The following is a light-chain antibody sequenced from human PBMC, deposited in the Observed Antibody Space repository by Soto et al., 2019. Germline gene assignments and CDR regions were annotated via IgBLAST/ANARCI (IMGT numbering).Light chain of an antibody. CDR2: DAS. Sequence: EIVLTQSPATLSLSPGERATLSCRASQSVSSYLAWYQQKPGQAPRLLIYDASNRATGIPARFSGSGSGTDFTLTISSIETEDFAVFYWQQRSNWPPGRTFGQGTKVEIK. J-gene: IGKJ1*01. V-gene: IGKV3-11*01. CDR3: QQRSNWPPGRT. CDR1: QSVSSY.